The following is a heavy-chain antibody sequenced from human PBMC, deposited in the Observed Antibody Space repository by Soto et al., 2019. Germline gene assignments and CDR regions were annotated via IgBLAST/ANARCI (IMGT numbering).Heavy chain of an antibody. CDR2: ISGSGGST. V-gene: IGHV3-23*01. D-gene: IGHD2-15*01. CDR1: GLTFCSYA. Sequence: GGSLRLSCAASGLTFCSYAVSWVRQAPGKGLEWVSAISGSGGSTYYADSVKGRFTISRDNSKNTLYLQMNSLRAEDTAVYYCAKEVVGPDAFDIWGQGTMVTVSS. CDR3: AKEVVGPDAFDI. J-gene: IGHJ3*02.